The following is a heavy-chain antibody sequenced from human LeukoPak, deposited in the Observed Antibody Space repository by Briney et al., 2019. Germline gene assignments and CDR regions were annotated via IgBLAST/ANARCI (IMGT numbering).Heavy chain of an antibody. CDR2: ISSDGSKK. D-gene: IGHD4-23*01. J-gene: IGHJ4*02. Sequence: PGGSLRLSCVASGFTFSSYAMNWVRQAPGKGLEWVAVISSDGSKKDYADSVKGRFTISRDNSKNTLYLQMNSLRAEDTAVYYCARGAHKRDDYGGFFDYWGQGTLVTVSS. CDR1: GFTFSSYA. V-gene: IGHV3-30*04. CDR3: ARGAHKRDDYGGFFDY.